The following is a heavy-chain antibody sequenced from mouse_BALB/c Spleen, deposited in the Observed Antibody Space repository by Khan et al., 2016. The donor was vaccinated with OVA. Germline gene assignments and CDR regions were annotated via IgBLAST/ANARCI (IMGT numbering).Heavy chain of an antibody. CDR3: ATSYFYGYYFDY. D-gene: IGHD1-1*01. J-gene: IGHJ2*01. CDR1: GFTFNNYG. V-gene: IGHV5-17*02. CDR2: ISGDSNTI. Sequence: EVQLVESGGGLVQPGGSRKLSCAASGFTFNNYGMHWVRQAPEKGLEWVAYISGDSNTIYYVDSVKGRFTISRDNPKNTLFLQMTSLMSEGTAMYYCATSYFYGYYFDYWGPGTTLTVS.